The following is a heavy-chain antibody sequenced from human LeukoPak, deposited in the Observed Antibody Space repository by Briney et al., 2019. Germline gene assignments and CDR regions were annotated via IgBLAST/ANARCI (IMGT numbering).Heavy chain of an antibody. CDR3: ATKLPAAGRGFDY. J-gene: IGHJ4*02. Sequence: AGGSLRLSCAASGFTFSSYAMSWVRQAPGKGLEWVANIKQDGSEKYYVDSVKGRFTISRDSAKNSLFLQMNSLRAEDTAVYYCATKLPAAGRGFDYWGQGTLVTVSS. V-gene: IGHV3-7*03. D-gene: IGHD6-13*01. CDR1: GFTFSSYA. CDR2: IKQDGSEK.